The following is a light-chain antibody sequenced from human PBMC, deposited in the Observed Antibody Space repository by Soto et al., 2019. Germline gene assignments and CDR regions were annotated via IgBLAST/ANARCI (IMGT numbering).Light chain of an antibody. V-gene: IGKV3-20*01. CDR3: QQYGSSLWT. CDR1: QSVSSSY. CDR2: GAS. Sequence: EIVLTQSPGTLSLSPGERATLSCRASQSVSSSYLAWYQQKPGQAPRLLINGASSRATGIPDRFSGSGSGTGFTLTISRLEPEDFAVYYCQQYGSSLWTLGQGTKVEMK. J-gene: IGKJ1*01.